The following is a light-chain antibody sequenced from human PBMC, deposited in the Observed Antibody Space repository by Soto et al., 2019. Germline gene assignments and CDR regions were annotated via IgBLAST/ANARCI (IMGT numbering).Light chain of an antibody. CDR3: SSYVGSNNVV. V-gene: IGLV2-8*01. CDR1: SSDVGTYIY. J-gene: IGLJ2*01. Sequence: QSALTQPPSASGSPGQSVTISCTGTSSDVGTYIYVSWYQQHPGKAPKLMIYEVNRRPSGVPDRFSGSKSGNTASLTVSGLQPADEVNYHCSSYVGSNNVVFDGGTKLTVL. CDR2: EVN.